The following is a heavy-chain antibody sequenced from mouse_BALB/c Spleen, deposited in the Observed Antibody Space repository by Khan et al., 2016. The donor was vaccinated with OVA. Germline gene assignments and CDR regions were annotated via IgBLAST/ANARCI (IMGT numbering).Heavy chain of an antibody. CDR3: ARDGYYPWFAY. J-gene: IGHJ3*01. Sequence: EVQLQQSGAELVRPGALVKLSCKTSGFNIKDYYIHWVKQRPEQGLEWIGWIDPENGNTIYDPKFQGKASLTADTSANTAYLHLSSLTTEDTAVYYCARDGYYPWFAYWGQGTLVAVSA. D-gene: IGHD2-3*01. CDR2: IDPENGNT. V-gene: IGHV14-1*02. CDR1: GFNIKDYY.